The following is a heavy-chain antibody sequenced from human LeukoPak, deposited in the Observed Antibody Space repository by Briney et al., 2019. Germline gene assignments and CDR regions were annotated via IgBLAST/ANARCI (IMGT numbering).Heavy chain of an antibody. CDR2: INPNSGGT. CDR3: ARESSSYPFDY. V-gene: IGHV1-2*06. CDR1: GYTFTGYY. D-gene: IGHD6-13*01. Sequence: ASVNVSCKASGYTFTGYYMHWVRQAPGQGLEWMGRINPNSGGTNYAQKFQGRVTMTRDTSISTAYMELSRLRSDDTAVYYCARESSSYPFDYWGQGTLVTVSS. J-gene: IGHJ4*02.